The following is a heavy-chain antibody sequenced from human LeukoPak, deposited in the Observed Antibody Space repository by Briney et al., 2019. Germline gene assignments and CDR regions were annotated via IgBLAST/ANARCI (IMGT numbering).Heavy chain of an antibody. CDR3: ASTSGYDFWDMGY. CDR1: GFAFSKYA. CDR2: ISDDGRS. Sequence: GGSLRLSCAASGFAFSKYAMHWVRQAPGKGLEWVTIISDDGRSNYADSVEDRFTISRDNSKNTLYLQMSSLRAEDTAVYYCASTSGYDFWDMGYWGQGTLVTVSS. V-gene: IGHV3-30*04. J-gene: IGHJ4*02. D-gene: IGHD5-12*01.